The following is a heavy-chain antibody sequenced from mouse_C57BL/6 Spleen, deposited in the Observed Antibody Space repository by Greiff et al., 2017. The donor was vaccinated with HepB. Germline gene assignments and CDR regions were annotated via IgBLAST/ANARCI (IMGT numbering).Heavy chain of an antibody. D-gene: IGHD2-10*02. J-gene: IGHJ4*01. CDR3: AREGYANAMDY. Sequence: EVQLQQSGPELVKPGASVKISCKASGYSFTGYYMNWVKQSPEKSLEWIGEINPSTGGTTYNQKFKAKVTLTEDKTSSTAYMQLKNLTSEDSAVYYCAREGYANAMDYWGQGTSVTVSS. CDR2: INPSTGGT. CDR1: GYSFTGYY. V-gene: IGHV1-42*01.